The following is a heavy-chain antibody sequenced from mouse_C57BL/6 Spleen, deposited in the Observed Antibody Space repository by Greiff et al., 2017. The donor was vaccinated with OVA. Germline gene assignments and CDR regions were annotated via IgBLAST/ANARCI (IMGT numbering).Heavy chain of an antibody. Sequence: EVHLVESGGGLVQPGGSLKLSCAASGFTFSDYYMYWVRQTPEKRLEWVAYISNGGGSTYYPDTVKGRFTISRDNAKNTLYLQMSRLKSEDTAMYYCARHYYGSNLWYFDVWGTGTTVTVSS. J-gene: IGHJ1*03. CDR2: ISNGGGST. CDR1: GFTFSDYY. V-gene: IGHV5-12*01. D-gene: IGHD1-1*01. CDR3: ARHYYGSNLWYFDV.